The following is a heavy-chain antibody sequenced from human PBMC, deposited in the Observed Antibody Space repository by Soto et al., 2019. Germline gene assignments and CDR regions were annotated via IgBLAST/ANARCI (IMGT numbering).Heavy chain of an antibody. Sequence: QVQLVESGGGVVQPGRSLRPSCAASGFTFSSYGMHWVRQAPGKGLEWVAVISYDGSNKYYADSVKGRFTISRDNSKNTLYLQMNSLRAEDTAVYYCAKAGVTTYPPDYWGQGTLVTVSS. CDR1: GFTFSSYG. D-gene: IGHD4-17*01. J-gene: IGHJ4*02. CDR2: ISYDGSNK. V-gene: IGHV3-30*18. CDR3: AKAGVTTYPPDY.